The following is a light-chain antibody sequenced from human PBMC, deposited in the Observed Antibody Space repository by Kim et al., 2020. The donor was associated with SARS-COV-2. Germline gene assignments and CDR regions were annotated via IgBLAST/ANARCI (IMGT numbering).Light chain of an antibody. CDR2: LGS. CDR3: MQALQTPYT. CDR1: QSLLHSNGYNY. Sequence: DIVMTQSPLSLPVTPGEPASISCRSSQSLLHSNGYNYLDWYLQKPGQSPQVLIYLGSNRASGVPDRFSGSGSGTDFTLKISRVEAEDVGIYYCMQALQTPYTFGQGPKLEI. J-gene: IGKJ2*01. V-gene: IGKV2-28*01.